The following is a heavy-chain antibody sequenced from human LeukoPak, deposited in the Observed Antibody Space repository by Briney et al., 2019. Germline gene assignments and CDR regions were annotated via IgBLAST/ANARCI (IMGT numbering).Heavy chain of an antibody. J-gene: IGHJ5*02. Sequence: SETLSLTCTVSGGSISSYYWSWIRQPPGKGLEWIGYIYYSGSTNYNPSLKSRVTISVDTSKNQFSLKLSSVTAADTAVYYCARDIGLDPWGQGTLVTVSS. CDR2: IYYSGST. V-gene: IGHV4-59*01. CDR3: ARDIGLDP. D-gene: IGHD1-26*01. CDR1: GGSISSYY.